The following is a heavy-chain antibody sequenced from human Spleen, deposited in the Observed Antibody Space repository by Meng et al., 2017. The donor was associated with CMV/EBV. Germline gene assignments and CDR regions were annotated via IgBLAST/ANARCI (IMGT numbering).Heavy chain of an antibody. CDR1: GGSVSSGHYY. J-gene: IGHJ5*02. Sequence: SETLSLTCTVSGGSVSSGHYYWSWIRQPPGKGLEWIGYIFYSGSINYNPSLKSRVTISVDTSKNQFSLKLNSVTAADTAVYYCAGRHYTKPYNWFDPWGQGTLVTVSS. CDR3: AGRHYTKPYNWFDP. CDR2: IFYSGSI. V-gene: IGHV4-61*01. D-gene: IGHD4-11*01.